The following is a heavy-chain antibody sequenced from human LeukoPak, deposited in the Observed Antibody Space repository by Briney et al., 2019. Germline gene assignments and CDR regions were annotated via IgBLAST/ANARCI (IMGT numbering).Heavy chain of an antibody. D-gene: IGHD3-10*01. Sequence: SETLSLTCTVSGGSISSGSYYWSWIRQPPGKGLEWIGNIYYNGSTKYNPSLKSRVTISVDTSKNKFSLKLSSVTAADTAVYYCARVGDGSGSYWRWFDPWGQGTLVTVSS. CDR2: IYYNGST. J-gene: IGHJ5*02. CDR1: GGSISSGSYY. CDR3: ARVGDGSGSYWRWFDP. V-gene: IGHV4-61*01.